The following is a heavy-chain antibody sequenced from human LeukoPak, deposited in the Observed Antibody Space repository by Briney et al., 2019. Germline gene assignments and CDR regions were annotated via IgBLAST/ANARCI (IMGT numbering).Heavy chain of an antibody. Sequence: PSETLSLTCTVSGGSISSGDYYWSWIRQPPGKGLEWIGYIYYSGSTYYNPSLKSRVTISVDTSRNQFSLKLSSVTAADTAVYYCARVPLRLGELSAFDAFDIWGQGTMVTVSS. V-gene: IGHV4-30-4*08. CDR2: IYYSGST. D-gene: IGHD3-16*02. CDR1: GGSISSGDYY. CDR3: ARVPLRLGELSAFDAFDI. J-gene: IGHJ3*02.